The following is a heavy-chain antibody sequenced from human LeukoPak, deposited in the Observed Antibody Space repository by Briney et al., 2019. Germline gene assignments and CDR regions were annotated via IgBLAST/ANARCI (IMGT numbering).Heavy chain of an antibody. CDR3: ARGARAGYNLEPFDY. V-gene: IGHV4-59*08. D-gene: IGHD5-24*01. CDR1: GGSISSYY. CDR2: IYNSGGT. J-gene: IGHJ4*02. Sequence: SETLSLTCTVSGGSISSYYWSWIRQPPGKGLEWIGNIYNSGGTNYNPSLKSRVTISVDTSKNQFSLKLSSVTAADTAVYYCARGARAGYNLEPFDYWGQGTLVTVSS.